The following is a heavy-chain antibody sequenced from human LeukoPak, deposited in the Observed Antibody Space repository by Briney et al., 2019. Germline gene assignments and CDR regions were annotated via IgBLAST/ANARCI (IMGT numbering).Heavy chain of an antibody. CDR2: ISGSGGST. CDR1: GFTFSSYA. V-gene: IGHV3-23*01. D-gene: IGHD5-18*01. J-gene: IGHJ4*02. CDR3: AKHTSGYSYGPYFDY. Sequence: PGGSLRLSCAASGFTFSSYAMSWVRQAPGKGLEWVSAISGSGGSTYYADSVKGRFTISRDNSKNTLYLQMNSLRAEDTAVYYCAKHTSGYSYGPYFDYWGQGTLVTVSS.